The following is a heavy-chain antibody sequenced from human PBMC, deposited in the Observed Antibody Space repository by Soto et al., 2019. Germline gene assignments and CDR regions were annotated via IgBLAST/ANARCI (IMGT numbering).Heavy chain of an antibody. V-gene: IGHV1-69*02. CDR3: ARNADIGVIGLVPAAKNAMAV. D-gene: IGHD2-2*01. J-gene: IGHJ6*02. CDR1: GGTFSSYS. CDR2: IMPFFGIA. Sequence: QVQLVQSGAEVKKPGSSVKVSCKASGGTFSSYSFTWVRQAPGQGLEWMGRIMPFFGIASYAQKFPGRVTITADKPTSTAYMELSSLRSEETAVYYCARNADIGVIGLVPAAKNAMAVWGRGTTVTVSS.